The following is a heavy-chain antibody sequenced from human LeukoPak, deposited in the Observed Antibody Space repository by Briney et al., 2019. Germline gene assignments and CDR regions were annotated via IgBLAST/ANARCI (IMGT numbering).Heavy chain of an antibody. CDR2: INPNSGGT. Sequence: ASVMFYCKASGYTLNGYYMHWVRQAPGQGLEWMGWINPNSGGTNYAQKFQCRVIITRDTSISTSYMELRRLRSDDTAVYYCARDDIVVVPAGFGYSSYVLNYYYYMDVWGKGTTVTVSS. V-gene: IGHV1-2*02. CDR3: ARDDIVVVPAGFGYSSYVLNYYYYMDV. CDR1: GYTLNGYY. D-gene: IGHD2-2*01. J-gene: IGHJ6*03.